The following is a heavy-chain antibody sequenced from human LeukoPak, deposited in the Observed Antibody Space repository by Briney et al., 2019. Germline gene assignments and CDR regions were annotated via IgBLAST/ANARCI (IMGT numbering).Heavy chain of an antibody. D-gene: IGHD1-1*01. CDR3: ARDHRDVSEGYTSGYFDY. J-gene: IGHJ4*02. V-gene: IGHV1-46*01. CDR2: INPDGGGT. CDR1: EYTFAKYF. Sequence: ASLTVSCKASEYTFAKYFIHWVRQAPGQGLEWMGVINPDGGGTTYTQKFQGRVTMTRDTSTSTVYMELTSLRSEDTAVYYCARDHRDVSEGYTSGYFDYWGQGTLVTVSS.